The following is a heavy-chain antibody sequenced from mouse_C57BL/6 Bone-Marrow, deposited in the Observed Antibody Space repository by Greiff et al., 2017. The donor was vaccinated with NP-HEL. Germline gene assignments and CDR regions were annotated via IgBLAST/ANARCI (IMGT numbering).Heavy chain of an antibody. D-gene: IGHD1-1*01. CDR1: GYTFTDYY. V-gene: IGHV1-77*01. CDR3: ARSGYGSFAY. J-gene: IGHJ3*01. CDR2: IYPGSANT. Sequence: QVQLQQSGTVLARPGASVKLSCKASGYTFTDYYINWVKQRTGQGLEWIGEIYPGSANTHYTEKFKGKATLTADKSSTTVYMQLSSLTSEDSAVYFCARSGYGSFAYWGQGTLVTVSA.